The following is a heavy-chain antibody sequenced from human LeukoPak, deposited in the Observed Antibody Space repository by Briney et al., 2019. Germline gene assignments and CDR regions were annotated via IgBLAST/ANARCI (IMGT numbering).Heavy chain of an antibody. Sequence: GGSLRLSCAASGFTFNSFSMNWVRQAPGKGLEWVASMSSNSKYIYYADSVKGRFTISRDNAKNSLYLQMDSLRAGDTAVYYCAKSTTVTTQQRGYFDYWGQGTLVTVSS. J-gene: IGHJ4*02. CDR1: GFTFNSFS. CDR3: AKSTTVTTQQRGYFDY. CDR2: MSSNSKYI. D-gene: IGHD4-11*01. V-gene: IGHV3-21*01.